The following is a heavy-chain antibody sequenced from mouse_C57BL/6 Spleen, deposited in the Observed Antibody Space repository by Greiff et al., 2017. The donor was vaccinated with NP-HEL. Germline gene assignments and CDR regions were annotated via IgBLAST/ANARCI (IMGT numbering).Heavy chain of an antibody. CDR3: ARSGGQLRLQAY. J-gene: IGHJ3*01. Sequence: QVQLQQPGAELVKPGASVKLSCKASGYTFTSYWMQWVKQRPGQGLEWIGEIDPSDSYTNYNQKFKGKATLTVDTSSSTAYMQLSSLTSEDSAVYYCARSGGQLRLQAYWGQGTLVTVSA. V-gene: IGHV1-50*01. CDR2: IDPSDSYT. D-gene: IGHD3-2*02. CDR1: GYTFTSYW.